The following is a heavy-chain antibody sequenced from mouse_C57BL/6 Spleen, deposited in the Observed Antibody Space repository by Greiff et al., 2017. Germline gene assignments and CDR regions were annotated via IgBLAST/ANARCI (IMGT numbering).Heavy chain of an antibody. J-gene: IGHJ2*01. V-gene: IGHV1-52*01. CDR3: ARVDGNYLDY. Sequence: QVQLQQPGAELVRPGSSVKLSCKASGYTFTSYWMHWVKQRPIQGLEWIGNIDPSDSETHYNQKFKDKATLTVDKSSSTAYMQLSGLTSEYSAVSYCARVDGNYLDYWGHGTTLTVSS. CDR1: GYTFTSYW. D-gene: IGHD2-1*01. CDR2: IDPSDSET.